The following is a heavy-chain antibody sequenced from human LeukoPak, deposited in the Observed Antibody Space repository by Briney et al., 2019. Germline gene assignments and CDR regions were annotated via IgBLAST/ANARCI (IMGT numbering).Heavy chain of an antibody. CDR2: ISGSGGST. CDR3: AKDHEIAVAGDWFDP. Sequence: GGSLRLSCAASGFSFSTYAMHWVRQAPGKGLEWVSAISGSGGSTYYADSVKGRFTISRDNSKNTLYLQMNSLRAEDTAVYYCAKDHEIAVAGDWFDPWGQGTLVTVSS. J-gene: IGHJ5*02. V-gene: IGHV3-23*01. CDR1: GFSFSTYA. D-gene: IGHD6-19*01.